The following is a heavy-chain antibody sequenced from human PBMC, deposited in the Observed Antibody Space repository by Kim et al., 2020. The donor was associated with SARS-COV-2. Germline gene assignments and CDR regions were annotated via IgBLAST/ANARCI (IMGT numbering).Heavy chain of an antibody. V-gene: IGHV4-59*13. CDR2: IYYSGST. CDR3: ARFKGRAAAGTRWFDP. Sequence: SETLSLTCTVSGGSISSYYWSWIRQPPGKGLEWIGYIYYSGSTNYNPSLKSRVTISVDTSKNQFSLKLSSVTAADTAVYYCARFKGRAAAGTRWFDPWGQGTLVTVSS. D-gene: IGHD6-13*01. CDR1: GGSISSYY. J-gene: IGHJ5*02.